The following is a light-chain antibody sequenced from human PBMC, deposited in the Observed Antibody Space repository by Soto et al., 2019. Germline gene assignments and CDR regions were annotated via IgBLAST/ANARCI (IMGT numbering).Light chain of an antibody. CDR3: SSYTTSNTRQIV. Sequence: QSVINQPASVSGSPGQSITISCTGTSSDVGGYNYVSWYQHHPGKAPKLMIFDVSNRPSGVSNRFSGSKSGNTASLTISGLQPEDEADYYCSSYTTSNTRQIVFGTGTKVTVL. CDR2: DVS. V-gene: IGLV2-14*03. J-gene: IGLJ1*01. CDR1: SSDVGGYNY.